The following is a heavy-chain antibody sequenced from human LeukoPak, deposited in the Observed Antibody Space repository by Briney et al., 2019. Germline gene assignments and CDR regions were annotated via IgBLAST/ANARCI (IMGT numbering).Heavy chain of an antibody. CDR3: ARDFDILTGYFV. CDR1: GFTFSSYD. V-gene: IGHV3-13*01. J-gene: IGHJ4*02. Sequence: GGSLRLSCAASGFTFSSYDMHWVRQAPGKGLEWVSAIGTAGDTYYPGSVKGRFTISRDNAKNSLYLQMNSLRAEDTAVYYCARDFDILTGYFVWGQGTLVTVSS. CDR2: IGTAGDT. D-gene: IGHD3-9*01.